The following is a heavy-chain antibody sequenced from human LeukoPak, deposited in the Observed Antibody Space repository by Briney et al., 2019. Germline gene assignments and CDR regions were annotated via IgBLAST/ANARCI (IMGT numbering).Heavy chain of an antibody. D-gene: IGHD1-26*01. Sequence: VASVKVSCKASGYTFTSYGISWVRQAPGQGLEWMGWMNPNSGNTGYAQKFQGRVTITRNTSISTAYMELSSLRSEDTAVYYCARSGGWELLDAFDIWGQGTMVTVSS. CDR3: ARSGGWELLDAFDI. J-gene: IGHJ3*02. CDR2: MNPNSGNT. CDR1: GYTFTSYG. V-gene: IGHV1-8*03.